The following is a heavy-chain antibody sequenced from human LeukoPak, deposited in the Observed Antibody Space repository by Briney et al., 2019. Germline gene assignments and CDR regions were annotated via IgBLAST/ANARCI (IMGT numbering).Heavy chain of an antibody. CDR2: ISSSSSYI. J-gene: IGHJ6*02. Sequence: GGSLRLSCAASGFTLSSYSMNWVRQAPGKGLEWVSSISSSSSYIYYADSVKGRFTISRDNAKNSLYLQMNSLRAEDTAVYYCARDRETSPDYYYYGMDVWGQGTTVTVSS. V-gene: IGHV3-21*01. D-gene: IGHD1-26*01. CDR3: ARDRETSPDYYYYGMDV. CDR1: GFTLSSYS.